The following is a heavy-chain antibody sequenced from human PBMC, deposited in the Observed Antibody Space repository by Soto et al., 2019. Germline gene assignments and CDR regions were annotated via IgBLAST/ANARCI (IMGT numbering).Heavy chain of an antibody. Sequence: QVQLQESGPVLVKPSETLSLTCTVSGGSVSSGSYHWGWIRQPPGKGLEWIGYIYHSGSTNYNPSLNSRVTISVDTSKNQFSLSLTSVTAADTAVYYCARLSVAWFDPWGQGTLVTVAS. CDR2: IYHSGST. J-gene: IGHJ5*02. V-gene: IGHV4-61*01. CDR1: GGSVSSGSYH. CDR3: ARLSVAWFDP. D-gene: IGHD6-19*01.